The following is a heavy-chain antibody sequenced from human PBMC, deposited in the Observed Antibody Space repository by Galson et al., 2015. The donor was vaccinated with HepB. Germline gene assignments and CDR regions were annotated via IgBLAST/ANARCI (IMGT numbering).Heavy chain of an antibody. CDR3: AREPYSSGWSKRGRYFDY. Sequence: SLRLSCAASGVTFSNYGFNWVRQAPGKGLEWVTVISYDGRNKHYADSVKGRFTISRDNSKNMVYLQMNSLRPEDTAVYYCAREPYSSGWSKRGRYFDYWGQGALVTVSS. J-gene: IGHJ4*02. D-gene: IGHD6-19*01. CDR1: GVTFSNYG. V-gene: IGHV3-30*03. CDR2: ISYDGRNK.